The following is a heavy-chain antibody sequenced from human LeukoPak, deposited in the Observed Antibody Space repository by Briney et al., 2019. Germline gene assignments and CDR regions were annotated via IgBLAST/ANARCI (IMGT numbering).Heavy chain of an antibody. V-gene: IGHV1-46*01. J-gene: IGHJ4*02. CDR3: ARDRIVGASMGYFDY. CDR2: INPSGGST. Sequence: ASVKVSCKASGYTFTSYYMHWVRQAPGQGLEWMGIINPSGGSTSYAQKFQGRVTMTRDTSTGTVYMELSSLRSEDTAVYYCARDRIVGASMGYFDYWGQGTLVTVSS. CDR1: GYTFTSYY. D-gene: IGHD1-26*01.